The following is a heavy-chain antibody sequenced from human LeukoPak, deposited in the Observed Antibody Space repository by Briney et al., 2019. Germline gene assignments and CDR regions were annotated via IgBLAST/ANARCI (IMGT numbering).Heavy chain of an antibody. CDR1: GFDFNYYD. CDR2: ISSKSTYI. V-gene: IGHV3-21*01. Sequence: PGGSLRLSCVASGFDFNYYDVTWVRQAPGKGLEWVSSISSKSTYIDSADSTKGRFTISRDNANNSVFLQMSSLRPEDTAVYYCARRGGLSSGRGFDHWGQGTQVTVSS. CDR3: ARRGGLSSGRGFDH. D-gene: IGHD3-16*01. J-gene: IGHJ4*02.